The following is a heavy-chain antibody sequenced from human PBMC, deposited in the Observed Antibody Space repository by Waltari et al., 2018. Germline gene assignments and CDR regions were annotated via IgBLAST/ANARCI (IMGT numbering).Heavy chain of an antibody. Sequence: QVQLQESGPGLVRPSETLSLTCDVSGYFINTGFYWGWIRQPPGKGLEWVGNIYLDGTTYYNPSLKPRLMIALDTSTNHFSLRLHFADAADTAVYYCARQTLGYCTSAACRRLEKWGQGIQVTVSS. D-gene: IGHD2-2*03. CDR1: GYFINTGFY. CDR3: ARQTLGYCTSAACRRLEK. J-gene: IGHJ1*01. V-gene: IGHV4-38-2*01. CDR2: IYLDGTT.